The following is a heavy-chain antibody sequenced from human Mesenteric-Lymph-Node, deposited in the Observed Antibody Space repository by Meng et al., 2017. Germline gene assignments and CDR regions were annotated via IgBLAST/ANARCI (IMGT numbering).Heavy chain of an antibody. CDR3: ARDGLLGGSPYYFDY. D-gene: IGHD1-26*01. CDR2: ISASSSPI. J-gene: IGHJ4*02. V-gene: IGHV3-48*03. CDR1: GFTFSSYE. Sequence: GESLKISCAASGFTFSSYEMNWVRQAPGKGLEWISYISASSSPIYYADSVKGRFTISRDNAKNSLYLQMNSLRAEDTAVYYCARDGLLGGSPYYFDYWGQGTLVTVSS.